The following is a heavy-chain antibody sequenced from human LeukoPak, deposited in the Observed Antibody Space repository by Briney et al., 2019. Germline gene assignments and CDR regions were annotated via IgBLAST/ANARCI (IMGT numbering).Heavy chain of an antibody. Sequence: GGSLRLSCEASGFTFSSYAMSWVRQAPGKGLEWVSAISGSGGSTYYADSVKGRFTISRDNSKNTLYLQMNSLRAEDTAVYYCAKASDYGDLNYYYYYGMDVWGKGTTVTVSS. D-gene: IGHD4-17*01. V-gene: IGHV3-23*01. CDR1: GFTFSSYA. CDR3: AKASDYGDLNYYYYYGMDV. CDR2: ISGSGGST. J-gene: IGHJ6*04.